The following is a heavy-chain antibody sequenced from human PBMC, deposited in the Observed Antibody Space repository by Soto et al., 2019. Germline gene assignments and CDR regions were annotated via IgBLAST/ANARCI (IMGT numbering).Heavy chain of an antibody. CDR1: GYTFTDYY. Sequence: ASVKVSCKTSGYTFTDYYTHWVRQAPGQGLEWMGWMNPRSGGAYFAQKFQGRVTLTRDTSIGTAYIEVNSLTSDDTAVYYCARDGYYDSSGHYWGQGTLVTVSS. CDR3: ARDGYYDSSGHY. J-gene: IGHJ4*02. CDR2: MNPRSGGA. D-gene: IGHD3-22*01. V-gene: IGHV1-2*02.